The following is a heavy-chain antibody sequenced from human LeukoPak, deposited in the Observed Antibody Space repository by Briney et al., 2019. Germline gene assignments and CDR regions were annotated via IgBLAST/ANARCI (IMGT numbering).Heavy chain of an antibody. J-gene: IGHJ3*02. CDR1: GFTFSSFA. V-gene: IGHV3-23*01. Sequence: GGSLRLSCAASGFTFSSFAMSWVRQAPGKGLEWVSTISGSGGSTYYADSVRGRFTISRDNSKNTLYLQMNSLRAEDTAVHYCARNYYDSSGYYAFDIWGQGTMVTVSS. D-gene: IGHD3-22*01. CDR2: ISGSGGST. CDR3: ARNYYDSSGYYAFDI.